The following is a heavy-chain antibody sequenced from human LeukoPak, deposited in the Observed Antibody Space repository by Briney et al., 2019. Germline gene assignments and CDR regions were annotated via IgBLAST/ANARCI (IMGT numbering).Heavy chain of an antibody. D-gene: IGHD3-22*01. CDR3: ARDGAGHYYDTAGYYSYYFDF. Sequence: PGTSLRLSCAASGFTFSRYPMHWVRQAPGKGLEWVAFIWFDGNNKYYADSVRGRFTISRDNSKNTLFLQMDGLRAEDTAVYYCARDGAGHYYDTAGYYSYYFDFWGQGTLVTVSS. CDR2: IWFDGNNK. CDR1: GFTFSRYP. J-gene: IGHJ4*02. V-gene: IGHV3-33*08.